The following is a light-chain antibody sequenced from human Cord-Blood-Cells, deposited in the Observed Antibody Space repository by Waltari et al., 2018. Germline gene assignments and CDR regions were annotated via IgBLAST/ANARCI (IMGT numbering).Light chain of an antibody. Sequence: DIVMTQSPLSLPVTPEAPASISCRSSQSLLHSNGYNYLDWYLQKPGQSPQLLIYLGSNRASGVPDRFSGSGSGTDFTLKISRVEAEDVGVYYCMQALQTPPTFGQGTKLEIK. V-gene: IGKV2-28*01. CDR1: QSLLHSNGYNY. CDR3: MQALQTPPT. CDR2: LGS. J-gene: IGKJ2*01.